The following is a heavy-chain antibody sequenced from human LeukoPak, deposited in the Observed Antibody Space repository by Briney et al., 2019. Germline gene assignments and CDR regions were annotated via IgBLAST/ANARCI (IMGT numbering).Heavy chain of an antibody. CDR2: INAGNCNT. CDR1: GYTFTSYA. D-gene: IGHD1-7*01. Sequence: GASVKVSCKASGYTFTSYAMHWVRQAPGQRLEWMGWINAGNCNTKYSQKFQGRVTITRDKSASTAYMELSSLRSEDTAVYYCARDGEGELRSWGQGTLVTVSS. CDR3: ARDGEGELRS. J-gene: IGHJ5*02. V-gene: IGHV1-3*01.